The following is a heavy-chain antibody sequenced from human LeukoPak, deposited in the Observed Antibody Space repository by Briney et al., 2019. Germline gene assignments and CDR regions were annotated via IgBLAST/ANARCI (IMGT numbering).Heavy chain of an antibody. CDR1: GYSISSGYY. J-gene: IGHJ5*02. D-gene: IGHD3-3*01. CDR3: ARVGYDFWSGYYSGLNWFDP. V-gene: IGHV4-38-2*02. CDR2: IYHSGST. Sequence: SETLSLTCTVSGYSISSGYYWGWIRQPPGKGLEWIGSIYHSGSTYYNPSLKSRVTISVDTSKNQFSLKLSPVTAADTAVYYCARVGYDFWSGYYSGLNWFDPWGQGTLVTVSS.